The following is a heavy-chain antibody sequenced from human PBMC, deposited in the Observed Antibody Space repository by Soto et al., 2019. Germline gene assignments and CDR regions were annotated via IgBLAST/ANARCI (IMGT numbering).Heavy chain of an antibody. D-gene: IGHD1-7*01. J-gene: IGHJ5*02. CDR2: IIPILGIA. CDR3: ARELEIPLHWFDP. CDR1: GGTFSSYT. Sequence: QVQLVQSGAEVKKPGSSVKVSCKASGGTFSSYTISWVRQAPGQGLEWMGRIIPILGIANYAQKFQGRVTITADKSTSTAYMELSSLRSEDTAVYYCARELEIPLHWFDPWGQGTLVTVSS. V-gene: IGHV1-69*08.